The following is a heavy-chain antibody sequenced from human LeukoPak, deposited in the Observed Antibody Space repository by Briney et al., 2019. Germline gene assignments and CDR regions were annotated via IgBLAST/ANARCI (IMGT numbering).Heavy chain of an antibody. CDR2: IWYDGSKI. Sequence: GGSLRLSCVASGFTFSSYGMHWVRQAPGKGLEWVAVIWYDGSKIYYADSVKGRFTISRDNSKNTLYLQMNSLRAEDTAVYYCARCTAGNIHYPLDYWSQGILVTVSS. CDR3: ARCTAGNIHYPLDY. CDR1: GFTFSSYG. J-gene: IGHJ4*02. D-gene: IGHD2/OR15-2a*01. V-gene: IGHV3-33*01.